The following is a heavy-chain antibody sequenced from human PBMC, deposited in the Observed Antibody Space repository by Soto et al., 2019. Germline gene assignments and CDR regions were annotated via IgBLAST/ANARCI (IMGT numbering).Heavy chain of an antibody. J-gene: IGHJ5*02. CDR1: GGSISSGDYY. Sequence: SETLSLTCTVSGGSISSGDYYWSWIRQPPGKGLEWIGYIYYSGSTYYNPSLKSRVTISVDTSKNQFSLKLSSVTAADTAVYYCARVGCYGDPGGRPGLCWFDPWGQGTLVTVSS. V-gene: IGHV4-30-4*01. CDR2: IYYSGST. CDR3: ARVGCYGDPGGRPGLCWFDP. D-gene: IGHD4-17*01.